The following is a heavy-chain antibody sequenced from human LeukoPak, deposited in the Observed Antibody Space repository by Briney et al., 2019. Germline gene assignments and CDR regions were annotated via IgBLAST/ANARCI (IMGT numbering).Heavy chain of an antibody. Sequence: ASVKVSCKVSGYTLTELSMHWVRQAPGKGLEWMGGFDPEDGETIYAQKFQGRVTMTEDTSTDTAYMELSSLRSEDTAVYYCVTLDGSLQKNWFDPWGQGTLVTVSS. CDR2: FDPEDGET. V-gene: IGHV1-24*01. D-gene: IGHD1-26*01. CDR3: VTLDGSLQKNWFDP. CDR1: GYTLTELS. J-gene: IGHJ5*02.